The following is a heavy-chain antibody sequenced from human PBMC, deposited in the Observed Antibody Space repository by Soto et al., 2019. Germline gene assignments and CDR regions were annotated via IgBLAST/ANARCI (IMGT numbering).Heavy chain of an antibody. J-gene: IGHJ4*02. Sequence: QVQLVQSGAEVKKPGASVKVSCKASGYTFTGYYMHWVRQAPGQGLEWMGWINPNSGGTNYAQKFQGWVTMTRDTSISTAYMELSSLTSDDTAVYYYARGHEWELQRWFDYWGQGTLVTVSS. CDR2: INPNSGGT. V-gene: IGHV1-2*04. CDR3: ARGHEWELQRWFDY. D-gene: IGHD1-26*01. CDR1: GYTFTGYY.